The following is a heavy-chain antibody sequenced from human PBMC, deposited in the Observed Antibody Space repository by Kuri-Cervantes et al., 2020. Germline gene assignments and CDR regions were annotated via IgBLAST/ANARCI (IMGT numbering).Heavy chain of an antibody. D-gene: IGHD5/OR15-5a*01. CDR2: IVVGSGNT. CDR3: AAGPSTPLAGDY. V-gene: IGHV1-58*01. J-gene: IGHJ4*02. CDR1: GFSFRTSA. Sequence: SVQVSCKASGFSFRTSAVQWVRQARGQRLEWIGWIVVGSGNTNYAQKFQERVTFTMDKSTSTAYMELRSLRSGDTAVYYCAAGPSTPLAGDYWGQGALVTVSS.